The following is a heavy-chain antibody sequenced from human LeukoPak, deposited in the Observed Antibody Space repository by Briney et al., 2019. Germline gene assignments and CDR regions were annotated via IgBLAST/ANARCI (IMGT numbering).Heavy chain of an antibody. Sequence: SQTLSLTCTVSGGSISSGDYYWSWIRQPPGTGLEWIGYIHYSGSTYYNPSLKSRVTISVDTSKNQFSLKLNSVTAADTAVYYCAREVPWVWNFDLWGRGTLVTVSS. D-gene: IGHD1-26*01. CDR2: IHYSGST. V-gene: IGHV4-30-4*01. J-gene: IGHJ2*01. CDR1: GGSISSGDYY. CDR3: AREVPWVWNFDL.